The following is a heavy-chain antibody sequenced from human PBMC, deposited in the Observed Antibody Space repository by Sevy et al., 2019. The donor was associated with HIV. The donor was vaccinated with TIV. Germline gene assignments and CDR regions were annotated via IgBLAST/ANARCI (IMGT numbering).Heavy chain of an antibody. Sequence: SETLSLTCAVSVYSMTSGYFWGWIRQSPGKGLEWIGSLYHSGTTYYSPSLKSRVTLSVDTSKNQFSLKVRSVTAADTAVYYCARVDSSGWSDYWGQGTLVTVSS. D-gene: IGHD6-13*01. CDR2: LYHSGTT. V-gene: IGHV4-38-2*01. CDR1: VYSMTSGYF. J-gene: IGHJ4*02. CDR3: ARVDSSGWSDY.